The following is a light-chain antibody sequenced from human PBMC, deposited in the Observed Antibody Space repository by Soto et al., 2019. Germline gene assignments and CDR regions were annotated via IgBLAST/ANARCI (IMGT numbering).Light chain of an antibody. J-gene: IGKJ5*01. Sequence: DNQMTQTQSSLSASVCGRDTVTFLASQDISRNLIWYQQKPGKAPKLLIYDASDLETGVPSRFSGSGSGTGFTFTISSLQPEDFATYYCQQYQSVPLTFGQGTRLEIK. CDR1: QDISRN. CDR3: QQYQSVPLT. CDR2: DAS. V-gene: IGKV1-33*01.